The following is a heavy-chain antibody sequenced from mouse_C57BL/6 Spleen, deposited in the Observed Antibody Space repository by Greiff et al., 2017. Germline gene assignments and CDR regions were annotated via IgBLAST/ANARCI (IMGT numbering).Heavy chain of an antibody. Sequence: VQLQQSGAELVKPGASVKLSCTASGFNIKDYYMHWVKQRTEQGLEWIGRIDPEDGEPKYAPKFQGKATITADTSSNTAYLQLSSLTSEDTAVYCCAPDYYGSSYGYWGQGTTLTVSS. CDR1: GFNIKDYY. D-gene: IGHD1-1*01. V-gene: IGHV14-2*01. CDR3: APDYYGSSYGY. CDR2: IDPEDGEP. J-gene: IGHJ2*01.